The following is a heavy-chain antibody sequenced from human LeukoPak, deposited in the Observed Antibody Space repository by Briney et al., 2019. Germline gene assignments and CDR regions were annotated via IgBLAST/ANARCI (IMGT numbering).Heavy chain of an antibody. V-gene: IGHV1-3*01. J-gene: IGHJ3*02. CDR3: ARPLKVRGAESAFDI. D-gene: IGHD3-10*01. CDR2: INAGNGNT. CDR1: GYTFTSYA. Sequence: ASVKVSCKASGYTFTSYALHWVRLAPGQRLEWMGWINAGNGNTKYSQKFQGRVTITRDTSASTAYMELSSLRSEDTAVYYCARPLKVRGAESAFDIWGQGTMVTVSS.